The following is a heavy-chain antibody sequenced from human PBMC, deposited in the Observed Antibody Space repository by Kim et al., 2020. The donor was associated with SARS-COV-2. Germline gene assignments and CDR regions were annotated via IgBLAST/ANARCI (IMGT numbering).Heavy chain of an antibody. Sequence: SETLSLTCTVSGGSISSGSYYWGWIRQPPGKGLEWIGSIYYSGSTYYNPSLKSRVTISVDTSKNQFSLKLSSVTAADTAVYYCARGDDYGDLFDYWGQGTLVTVSS. D-gene: IGHD4-17*01. J-gene: IGHJ4*02. CDR1: GGSISSGSYY. V-gene: IGHV4-39*01. CDR3: ARGDDYGDLFDY. CDR2: IYYSGST.